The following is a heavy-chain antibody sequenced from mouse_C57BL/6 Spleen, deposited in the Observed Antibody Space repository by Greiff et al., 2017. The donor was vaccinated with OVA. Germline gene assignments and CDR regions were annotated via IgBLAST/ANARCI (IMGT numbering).Heavy chain of an antibody. CDR2: ISSGGSYT. V-gene: IGHV5-6*01. CDR3: ARDTTVVGGAMDY. J-gene: IGHJ4*01. D-gene: IGHD1-1*01. CDR1: GFTFSSYG. Sequence: EVMLVESGGDLVKPGGSLKLSCAASGFTFSSYGMSWVRQTPDKRLEWVATISSGGSYTYYPDSVKGRFTISRDNAKNTLYLQMSSLKSEDTAMYYCARDTTVVGGAMDYWGQGTSVTVSS.